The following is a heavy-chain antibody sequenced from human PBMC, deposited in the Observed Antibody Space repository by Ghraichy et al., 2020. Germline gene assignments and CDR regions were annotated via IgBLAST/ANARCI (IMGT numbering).Heavy chain of an antibody. J-gene: IGHJ4*02. CDR2: IYYSGST. CDR3: ARLPVDTAMAYFDY. CDR1: GGSISSYY. D-gene: IGHD5-18*01. V-gene: IGHV4-59*08. Sequence: SETLSLTCTVSGGSISSYYWSWIRQPPGKGLEWIGYIYYSGSTNYNPSLKSRVTISVDTSKNQFSLKLSSVTAADTAVYYCARLPVDTAMAYFDYWGQGTLVTV.